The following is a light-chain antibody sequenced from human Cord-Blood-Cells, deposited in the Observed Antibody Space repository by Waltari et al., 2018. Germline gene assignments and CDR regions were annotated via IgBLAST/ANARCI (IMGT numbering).Light chain of an antibody. V-gene: IGLV1-44*01. Sequence: QSVLTQPPSASGTPGQRVTISCSGSSSNIGSNTVNWYQQLPGTAPKLLIYSNKRRPSGVPDRFSGSKSGTSASLAISGLQSEDEADYYCAAWDDSLNGLVFGGGTKLTVL. CDR3: AAWDDSLNGLV. J-gene: IGLJ2*01. CDR1: SSNIGSNT. CDR2: SNK.